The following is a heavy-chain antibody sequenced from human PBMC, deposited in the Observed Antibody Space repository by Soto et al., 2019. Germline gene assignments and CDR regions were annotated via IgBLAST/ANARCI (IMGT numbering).Heavy chain of an antibody. Sequence: QVQLVESGGGVVQPGRSLRLSCAASGFTFSSYAMHWVRQAPGKGLEWVAVISYDGSNKYYADSVKGRFTISRDNSKNTLYLQMNSLRAEDTAVYYCAREGRLGSGYSYGEESDAFDIWGQGTMVTVSS. V-gene: IGHV3-30-3*01. D-gene: IGHD5-18*01. J-gene: IGHJ3*02. CDR3: AREGRLGSGYSYGEESDAFDI. CDR2: ISYDGSNK. CDR1: GFTFSSYA.